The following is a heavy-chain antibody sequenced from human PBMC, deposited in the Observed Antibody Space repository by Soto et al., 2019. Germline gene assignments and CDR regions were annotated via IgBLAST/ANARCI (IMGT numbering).Heavy chain of an antibody. D-gene: IGHD3-3*01. J-gene: IGHJ6*02. V-gene: IGHV3-23*01. CDR3: ANSKTGAFGVALVNYGMDV. CDR2: ISGSGGST. CDR1: GFTFSSYA. Sequence: GGSLRLSCAASGFTFSSYAMSWVRQAPGKGLEWVSAISGSGGSTYYADSVKGRFTISRDNSKNTLYLQMNSLRAEDTAVYYCANSKTGAFGVALVNYGMDVWGQGTTVTVSS.